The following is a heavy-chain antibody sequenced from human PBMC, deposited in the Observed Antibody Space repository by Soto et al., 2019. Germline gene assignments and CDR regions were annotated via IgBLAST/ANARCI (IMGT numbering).Heavy chain of an antibody. V-gene: IGHV1-18*01. CDR1: SYCFINLG. Sequence: GSVKVSFKTSSYCFINLGISLVRQAPGQGFEWMGWISPHNGNTNYAQKFQGRVTLTTDTSTTTDYMELGSLRDDDTAVYFCATDGGCSPADYNGTDDWGEGTTVTVS. J-gene: IGHJ6*02. CDR2: ISPHNGNT. CDR3: ATDGGCSPADYNGTDD. D-gene: IGHD1-20*01.